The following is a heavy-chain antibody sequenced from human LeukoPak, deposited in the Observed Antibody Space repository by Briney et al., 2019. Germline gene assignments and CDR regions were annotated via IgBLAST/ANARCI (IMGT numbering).Heavy chain of an antibody. J-gene: IGHJ4*02. CDR2: IYYAGST. D-gene: IGHD5-24*01. CDR1: GGSINSYY. CDR3: ARVRGGTYNHYFDY. Sequence: ASETLSLTCTVSGGSINSYYWSWIRQPPGKGLEWIGYIYYAGSTNYNPSLKSRITISVDTSKNQFSLKLTSITAADTAVYYCARVRGGTYNHYFDYWGQGTLVTVSS. V-gene: IGHV4-59*01.